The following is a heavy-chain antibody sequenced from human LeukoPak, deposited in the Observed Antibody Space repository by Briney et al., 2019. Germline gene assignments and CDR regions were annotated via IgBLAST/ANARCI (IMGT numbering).Heavy chain of an antibody. CDR1: GYTFTSYG. CDR3: ARSAQLYSSGWLDY. V-gene: IGHV1-18*01. CDR2: ISAYNGNT. Sequence: ASVKVSCKASGYTFTSYGISWVRQAPGQGLEWMGWISAYNGNTNYAQKLQGRVTMTTDTSTSTAYMELRSLRSDDTAVYYCARSAQLYSSGWLDYWGQGTLVTVSS. J-gene: IGHJ4*02. D-gene: IGHD6-19*01.